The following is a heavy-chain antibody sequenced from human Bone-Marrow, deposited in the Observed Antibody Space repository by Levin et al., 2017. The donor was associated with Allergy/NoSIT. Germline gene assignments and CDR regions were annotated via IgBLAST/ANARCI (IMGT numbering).Heavy chain of an antibody. D-gene: IGHD4-17*01. V-gene: IGHV3-21*01. CDR3: ARGYGDYETYYYYGMDV. CDR1: GFTFSTYS. J-gene: IGHJ6*02. Sequence: GGSLRLSCAASGFTFSTYSMNWVRQAPGKGLEWVSSISSSSSYIYYADSVKGRFTISRDDAKNSLYLQMNSLRAEDTAVYYCARGYGDYETYYYYGMDVWGQGTTVTVSS. CDR2: ISSSSSYI.